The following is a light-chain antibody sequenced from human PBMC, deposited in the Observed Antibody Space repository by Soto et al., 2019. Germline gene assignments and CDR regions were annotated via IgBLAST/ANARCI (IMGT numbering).Light chain of an antibody. CDR1: RSDVGGYNF. V-gene: IGLV2-11*01. CDR3: CSYAGSNPVV. CDR2: GVS. J-gene: IGLJ2*01. Sequence: QSALTQPRSVSGSPGQSVTISCTGPRSDVGGYNFVSWYQQHPGKAPKLMMYGVSKRPSGVPDRFSGSKSGNTASLTISGLQAEDEADYYCCSYAGSNPVVFGGGTKLTVL.